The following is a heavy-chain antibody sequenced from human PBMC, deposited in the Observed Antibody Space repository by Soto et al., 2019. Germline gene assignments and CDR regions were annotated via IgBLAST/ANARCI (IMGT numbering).Heavy chain of an antibody. V-gene: IGHV3-7*02. D-gene: IGHD2-2*01. Sequence: GGSLRLSCAASGFTFSSYWMSWVRQAPGKGLEWVANIKQDGSEKYYVDSVKGRFTVSRDNAKNSLYLQMNSLRAEDTAVYYCARAGICTTITCSRAFDIWGQGTMVTVSS. CDR3: ARAGICTTITCSRAFDI. CDR1: GFTFSSYW. CDR2: IKQDGSEK. J-gene: IGHJ3*02.